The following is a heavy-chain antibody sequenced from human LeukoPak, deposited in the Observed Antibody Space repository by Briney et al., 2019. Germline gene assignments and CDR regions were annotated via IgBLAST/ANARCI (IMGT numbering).Heavy chain of an antibody. V-gene: IGHV4-34*01. CDR1: GGSFSGYY. Sequence: SETLSLTCAVYGGSFSGYYWSWIRQPPGKGLEWIGEINHSGSTNYNPSLKSRVTISVDTSKNQFSLKLSSVTAADTAVYYCARAVYDYVWGSYHTANWFDPWGQGTLVTVSS. J-gene: IGHJ5*02. D-gene: IGHD3-16*02. CDR2: INHSGST. CDR3: ARAVYDYVWGSYHTANWFDP.